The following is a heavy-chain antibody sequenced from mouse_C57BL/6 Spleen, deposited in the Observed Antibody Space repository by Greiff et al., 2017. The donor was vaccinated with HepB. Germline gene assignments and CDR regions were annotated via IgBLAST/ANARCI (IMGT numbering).Heavy chain of an antibody. V-gene: IGHV1-69*01. CDR2: IDPSDSYT. CDR1: GYTFTSYW. D-gene: IGHD1-1*01. J-gene: IGHJ4*01. CDR3: ARRESYYYGSSYGAMDY. Sequence: QVQLQQPGAELVMPGASVKLSCKASGYTFTSYWMHWVKQRPGQGLEWIGEIDPSDSYTNYNQKFKGKSTLTVDKSSSTAYMQLSSLTSEDSAVYYCARRESYYYGSSYGAMDYWGQGTSVTVSS.